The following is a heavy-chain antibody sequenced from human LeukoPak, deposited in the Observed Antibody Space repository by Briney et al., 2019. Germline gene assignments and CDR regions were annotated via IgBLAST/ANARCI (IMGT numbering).Heavy chain of an antibody. Sequence: GGSLRLSCAASGFAFNSYAMHWVRQAPGKGLEWVVVISYDGSNKYYADSVKGRFTISRDNSKNTLYLQMNSLRAEDTAVYYCAREAYDSSGNWFDPWGQGTLVTVSS. CDR3: AREAYDSSGNWFDP. D-gene: IGHD3-22*01. J-gene: IGHJ5*02. V-gene: IGHV3-30-3*01. CDR1: GFAFNSYA. CDR2: ISYDGSNK.